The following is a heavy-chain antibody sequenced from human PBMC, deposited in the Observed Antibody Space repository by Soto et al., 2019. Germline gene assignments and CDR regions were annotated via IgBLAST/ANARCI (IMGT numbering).Heavy chain of an antibody. CDR2: MNPNSGNT. V-gene: IGHV1-8*01. J-gene: IGHJ5*02. Sequence: QVQLVQSGAEVKKPGASVKVSCKASGYTFTSYDINWVRQATGQGLEWMGWMNPNSGNTGYAQKFQGRVTMTRNTSRSTAYMELSSMRSEDTAVYYWARVIKGSSWYAYWFDPWGQGTLVTVSS. CDR1: GYTFTSYD. D-gene: IGHD6-13*01. CDR3: ARVIKGSSWYAYWFDP.